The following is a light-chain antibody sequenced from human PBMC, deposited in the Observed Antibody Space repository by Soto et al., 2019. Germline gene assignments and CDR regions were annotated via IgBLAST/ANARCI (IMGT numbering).Light chain of an antibody. J-gene: IGKJ2*01. CDR1: QDISSY. CDR3: QQLNSYLYT. Sequence: DIQLTQSPSFLSASVGDRVTITCRASQDISSYLAWYQQQPGKAPKLLIYAASTLQRGVPSRFGGSGSGTEFTLTISSLQPEDFATYYCQQLNSYLYTFAQGTKLEIK. CDR2: AAS. V-gene: IGKV1-9*01.